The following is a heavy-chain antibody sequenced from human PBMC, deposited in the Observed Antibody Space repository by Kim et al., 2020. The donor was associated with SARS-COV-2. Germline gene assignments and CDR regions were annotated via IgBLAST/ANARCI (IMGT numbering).Heavy chain of an antibody. D-gene: IGHD2-15*01. V-gene: IGHV6-1*01. CDR2: TYYRSKWYN. CDR1: GDSVSSNSAA. J-gene: IGHJ5*02. CDR3: ARDGGDCSGGSCEAFDP. Sequence: QTLSLTCAISGDSVSSNSAAWNWIRQSPSRGLEWLGRTYYRSKWYNDYAVSVKSRITINPDTSKNQFSLQLNSVTPEDTAVYYCARDGGDCSGGSCEAFDPWGQGTLVTVSS.